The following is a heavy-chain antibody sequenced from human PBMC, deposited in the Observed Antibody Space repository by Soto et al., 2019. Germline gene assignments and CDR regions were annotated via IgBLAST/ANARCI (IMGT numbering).Heavy chain of an antibody. CDR2: FSGSGGST. V-gene: IGHV3-23*01. Sequence: GGSLRLSCAASGFTFSSYAMSWVRQAPGKGLEWVSAFSGSGGSTFYADSVKGLFTISRVNSKTTLYLQLNSLRAEDTAVYYCAKGHYYDSSGPFDYWGQGTRVTVSS. CDR1: GFTFSSYA. D-gene: IGHD3-22*01. CDR3: AKGHYYDSSGPFDY. J-gene: IGHJ4*02.